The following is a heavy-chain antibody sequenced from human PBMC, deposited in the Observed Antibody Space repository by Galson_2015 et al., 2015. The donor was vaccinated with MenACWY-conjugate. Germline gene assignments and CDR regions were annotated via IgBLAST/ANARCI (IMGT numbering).Heavy chain of an antibody. CDR1: GLTLRTYG. V-gene: IGHV3-30*18. D-gene: IGHD4-17*01. Sequence: SLRLSCAASGLTLRTYGLHWVRQAPGKGLEWVALISHDGSQKNHADSVKGRFAISRDNSKNTLYLHMNSLRVDDTAVYYCAKGVSTVPTDRLDYWGQGTLVTASS. CDR2: ISHDGSQK. CDR3: AKGVSTVPTDRLDY. J-gene: IGHJ4*02.